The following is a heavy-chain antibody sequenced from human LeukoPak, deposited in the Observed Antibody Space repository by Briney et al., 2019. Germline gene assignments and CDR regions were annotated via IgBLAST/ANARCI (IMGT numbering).Heavy chain of an antibody. D-gene: IGHD3-22*01. CDR2: ISAYNGNT. V-gene: IGHV1-18*01. J-gene: IGHJ4*02. CDR1: GYTFTSYG. CDR3: ARGFRGYYDSSGYTDY. Sequence: ASVKVSCKASGYTFTSYGISWVRQAPGQGLEWMGWISAYNGNTNYAQKLQGRVTMTTDTSTSTAYMELRRLRSDDTAVYYCARGFRGYYDSSGYTDYWGQGTLVTVSS.